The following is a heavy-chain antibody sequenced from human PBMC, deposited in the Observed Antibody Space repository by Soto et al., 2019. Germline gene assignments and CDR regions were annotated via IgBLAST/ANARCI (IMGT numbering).Heavy chain of an antibody. CDR2: ISGSGST. CDR3: AKERWHGPFSFDY. CDR1: GFTFSSYA. J-gene: IGHJ4*02. V-gene: IGHV3-23*01. D-gene: IGHD2-8*01. Sequence: GGSLRLSCAASGFTFSSYAMSWVRQAPGKGLEWVSAISGSGSTYYADSVKGRFTISRDNSKNTLYLQMNSLRAEDTAVYYCAKERWHGPFSFDYWGQGTLVTVSS.